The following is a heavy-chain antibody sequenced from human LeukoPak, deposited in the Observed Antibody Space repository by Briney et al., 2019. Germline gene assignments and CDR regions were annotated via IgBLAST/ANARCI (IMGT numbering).Heavy chain of an antibody. CDR2: IYSDNT. V-gene: IGHV3-53*01. Sequence: GGSLRLSCTVSGFTVSSNSMSWVRQAPGKGLEWVSFIYSDNTHYSDSVKGQFTISRDSSKNTMYLQMNSLRAEDTSVYYCARRAGAYSHPYDYWGQGTLVTVSS. CDR1: GFTVSSNS. D-gene: IGHD4/OR15-4a*01. CDR3: ARRAGAYSHPYDY. J-gene: IGHJ4*02.